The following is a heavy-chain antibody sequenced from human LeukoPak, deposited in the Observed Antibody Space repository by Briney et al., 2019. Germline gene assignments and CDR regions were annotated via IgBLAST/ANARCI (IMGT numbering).Heavy chain of an antibody. CDR2: INSDGSST. CDR1: GFTFSSYW. V-gene: IGHV3-74*01. Sequence: GGSLRLPCAASGFTFSSYWMHWVRQAPGKGLVWVSRINSDGSSTSYADSVKGRFTISRDNDKNTLYLQMNSLRAEDTAVYYCTSDYFDSSGYRYYFNYWGQGTLVTVSS. D-gene: IGHD3-22*01. J-gene: IGHJ4*02. CDR3: TSDYFDSSGYRYYFNY.